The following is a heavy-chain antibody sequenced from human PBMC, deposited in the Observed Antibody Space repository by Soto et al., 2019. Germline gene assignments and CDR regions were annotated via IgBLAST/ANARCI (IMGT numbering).Heavy chain of an antibody. J-gene: IGHJ6*02. CDR3: ARGHGVIIGAMDV. CDR2: TSSYNIDI. CDR1: GYRFETYA. D-gene: IGHD3-3*01. Sequence: QVQLVQSGAEVKKPGASVKVSCKSSGYRFETYAMNWVRQAPGQGLEWMGWTSSYNIDIFYADKFQDRVSMTTDTSTGTAYMELRSLSSDDTAVYYCARGHGVIIGAMDVWGQGTAVTVSS. V-gene: IGHV1-18*01.